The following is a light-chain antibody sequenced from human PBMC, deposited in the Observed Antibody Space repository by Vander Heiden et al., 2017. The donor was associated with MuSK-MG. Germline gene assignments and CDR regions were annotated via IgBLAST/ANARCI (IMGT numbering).Light chain of an antibody. V-gene: IGKV3-11*01. CDR2: DAA. J-gene: IGKJ1*01. Sequence: EIVLTQSPATLSLSPGERATLSCRASQSVSSYLAWYQQKPGQAPRLLIYDAANRATGIPARFGGSGYGTDFTLTISSREPEDFAVYYCHQPSNWPMWTFGQGTKVEIK. CDR1: QSVSSY. CDR3: HQPSNWPMWT.